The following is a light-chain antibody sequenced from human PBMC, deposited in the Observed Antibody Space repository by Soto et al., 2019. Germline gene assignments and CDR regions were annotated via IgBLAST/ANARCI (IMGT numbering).Light chain of an antibody. CDR1: QSIGDN. Sequence: DIQITQYPYALSASVGCIGTISFRASQSIGDNLNWYQLKPGTAPNLLIYAASSLQSGVPSRFSGSGSGTDFTLTISSLQPEDFATYYCQQSYSTITFGQGTRLEV. J-gene: IGKJ5*01. CDR3: QQSYSTIT. V-gene: IGKV1-39*01. CDR2: AAS.